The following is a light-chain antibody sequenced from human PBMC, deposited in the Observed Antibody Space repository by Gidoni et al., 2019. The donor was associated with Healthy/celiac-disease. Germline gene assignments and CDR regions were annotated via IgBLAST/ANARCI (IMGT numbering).Light chain of an antibody. CDR3: QQRSNWPPGLT. V-gene: IGKV3-11*01. CDR2: DAS. CDR1: QSVSSY. J-gene: IGKJ4*01. Sequence: EIVLTQSPATLSLSPGERATLSCRASQSVSSYLAWYQQKPGQAPRLLIYDASNRATGIPARFSGSGSGTDFTLTISSLEPEDFAVYYGQQRSNWPPGLTFGGXTKVEIK.